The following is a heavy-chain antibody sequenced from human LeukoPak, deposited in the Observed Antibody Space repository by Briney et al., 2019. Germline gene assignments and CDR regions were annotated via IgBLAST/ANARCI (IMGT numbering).Heavy chain of an antibody. J-gene: IGHJ4*02. CDR1: GVSISDYY. CDR2: IYYSGRT. CDR3: ARVDDSSVIDY. V-gene: IGHV4-59*01. Sequence: PSETLSLTCTVSGVSISDYYWSWIRQPPGKGLEWIGYIYYSGRTYYNPSLKSRVTISVDTSQSHFSLRLSSATAADTAIYYCARVDDSSVIDYWGQGTLVTVSS. D-gene: IGHD3-22*01.